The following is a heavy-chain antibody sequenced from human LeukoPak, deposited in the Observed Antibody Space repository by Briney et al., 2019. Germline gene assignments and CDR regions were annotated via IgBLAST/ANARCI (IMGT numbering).Heavy chain of an antibody. CDR2: INHSGST. CDR3: APMSGVVSGRYHDAFDI. V-gene: IGHV4-34*01. D-gene: IGHD2-2*01. J-gene: IGHJ3*02. Sequence: PSETLSLTCAVYGGSFSGYYWSWIRQPPGKGLEWIGEINHSGSTNYNPSLKSRVTISVDTSKNQFSLKLSSVTAADTAVYYCAPMSGVVSGRYHDAFDIWGQGTMVTVSS. CDR1: GGSFSGYY.